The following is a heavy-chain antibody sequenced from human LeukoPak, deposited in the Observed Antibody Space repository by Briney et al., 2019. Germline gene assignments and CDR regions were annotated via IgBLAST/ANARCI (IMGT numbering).Heavy chain of an antibody. D-gene: IGHD3-22*01. J-gene: IGHJ4*02. CDR1: GFTFSSYE. Sequence: GGSLRLSCAASGFTFSSYEMNWVRQAPGKGLEWVSYISSSGSTIYYADSVKGRFTISRDNAKNSLYLQMNSLRAEDTAVYYCARLSSGSHFDYWGQGTLVTVSS. CDR3: ARLSSGSHFDY. V-gene: IGHV3-48*03. CDR2: ISSSGSTI.